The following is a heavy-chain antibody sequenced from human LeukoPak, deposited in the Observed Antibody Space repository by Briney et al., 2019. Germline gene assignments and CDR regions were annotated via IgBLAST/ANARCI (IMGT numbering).Heavy chain of an antibody. CDR3: AISTVPTPPGAFDI. CDR1: GGTFSSYA. V-gene: IGHV1-69*04. D-gene: IGHD4-17*01. CDR2: IIPILGIA. J-gene: IGHJ3*02. Sequence: SVKVSCKASGGTFSSYAISWVRQAPGQGLEWMGRIIPILGIANYAQKFQGRVTITADKSTSTAYMELSSLRSEDTAVYYCAISTVPTPPGAFDIWGQGTMVTVSS.